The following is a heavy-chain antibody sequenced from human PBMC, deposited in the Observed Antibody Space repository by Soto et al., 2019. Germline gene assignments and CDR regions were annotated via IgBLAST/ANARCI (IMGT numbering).Heavy chain of an antibody. Sequence: ASVKVSCKASGYTFTGHYIHWVRQAPEQGPEWMGEIGPESGATRYAQKFQGRVTMTMDMSITTVYMELSNLSPDDTAVYYCGRGRSCHIVVFYWDQGRSITVSS. CDR3: GRGRSCHIVVFY. D-gene: IGHD5-12*01. J-gene: IGHJ4*02. CDR2: IGPESGAT. V-gene: IGHV1-2*02. CDR1: GYTFTGHY.